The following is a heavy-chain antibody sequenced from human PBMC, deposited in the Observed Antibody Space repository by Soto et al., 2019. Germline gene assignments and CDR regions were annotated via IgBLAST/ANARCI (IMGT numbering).Heavy chain of an antibody. D-gene: IGHD3-16*01. CDR1: GYAFSDFD. V-gene: IGHV1-8*01. J-gene: IGHJ6*02. Sequence: QAHLEQSGAELKRPGASVKVSCKASGYAFSDFDINWLRQASGQGPEWMGWMNAKSGDTFFAQRFQGKFNMTWDTSLSTAYMEVGSLTSDDTAIYYCARGNPFNYAGFDVWGQGTTVAVSS. CDR3: ARGNPFNYAGFDV. CDR2: MNAKSGDT.